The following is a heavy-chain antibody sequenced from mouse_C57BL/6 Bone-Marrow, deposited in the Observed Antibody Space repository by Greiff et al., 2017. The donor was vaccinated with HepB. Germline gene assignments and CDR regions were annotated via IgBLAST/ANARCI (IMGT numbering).Heavy chain of an antibody. CDR3: ARGRSVVATFDFDY. V-gene: IGHV1-64*01. CDR1: GYTFTSYW. D-gene: IGHD1-1*01. Sequence: VQLQQPGAELVKPGASVKLSCKASGYTFTSYWMHWVKQRPGQGLEWIGMIHPNSGSTNYNETFKSKATLTVDKSSSTDYMQLSSLTSEDAAVYYCARGRSVVATFDFDYWGQGTTLTVSS. CDR2: IHPNSGST. J-gene: IGHJ2*01.